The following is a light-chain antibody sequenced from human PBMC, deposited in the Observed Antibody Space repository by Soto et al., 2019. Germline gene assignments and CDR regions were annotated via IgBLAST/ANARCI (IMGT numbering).Light chain of an antibody. J-gene: IGKJ1*01. V-gene: IGKV3-15*01. CDR3: QQFGSSWWT. Sequence: EVVVTQSPATLSVSPGERATLSCRASESVGRHLAWYHQKPGQAPKLLIFDASTRATGVPARFSGSGSGTDFTLTISRVEPADSAMYYCQQFGSSWWTFAQGTKVDIK. CDR2: DAS. CDR1: ESVGRH.